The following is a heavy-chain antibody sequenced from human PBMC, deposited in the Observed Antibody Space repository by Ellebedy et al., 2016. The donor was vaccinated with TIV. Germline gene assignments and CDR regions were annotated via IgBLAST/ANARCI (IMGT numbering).Heavy chain of an antibody. J-gene: IGHJ6*02. CDR3: ARSVRGVYSYYYGMDV. V-gene: IGHV3-9*01. D-gene: IGHD3-10*02. CDR1: GFTFDDYA. Sequence: SLKISCAASGFTFDDYAMHWVRQGPGKGLEWISGIHWNSGSIGYADSVKGRFTISRVNAKSSLYLQMNSLKAEDTALYYCARSVRGVYSYYYGMDVWGQGTTVTVSS. CDR2: IHWNSGSI.